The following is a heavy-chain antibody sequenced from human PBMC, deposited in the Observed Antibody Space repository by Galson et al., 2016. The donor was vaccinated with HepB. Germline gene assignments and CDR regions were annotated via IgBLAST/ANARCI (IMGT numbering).Heavy chain of an antibody. Sequence: SLRLSCAASGFTFSNSWMHWVRQAPGKGLVCVSRVNTDGRGIAYAGSVKGRFTISRDNAKNTLYLQMNSLRAEDTAVYYCARGLSMNWFDSWGQGTLVTVSS. V-gene: IGHV3-74*01. J-gene: IGHJ5*01. CDR1: GFTFSNSW. CDR2: VNTDGRGI. CDR3: ARGLSMNWFDS.